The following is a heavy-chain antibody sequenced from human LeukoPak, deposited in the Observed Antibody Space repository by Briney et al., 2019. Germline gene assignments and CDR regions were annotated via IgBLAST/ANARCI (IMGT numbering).Heavy chain of an antibody. CDR3: AKSAAGMRGFDF. CDR2: IHISGST. V-gene: IGHV4-61*02. CDR1: GGSISSGSYY. D-gene: IGHD6-13*01. J-gene: IGHJ4*02. Sequence: KPSETLSLTCTVSGGSISSGSYYWSWIRQPAGKGLEWLGRIHISGSTNYNPSLKSRVTISIDTSKNQFSLQLSSVTAADTAVYYCAKSAAGMRGFDFWGQGTLVTVSS.